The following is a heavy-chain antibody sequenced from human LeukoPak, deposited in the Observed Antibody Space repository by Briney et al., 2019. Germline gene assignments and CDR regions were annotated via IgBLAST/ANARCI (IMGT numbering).Heavy chain of an antibody. CDR1: GYTFTSYG. D-gene: IGHD3/OR15-3a*01. V-gene: IGHV1-18*01. J-gene: IGHJ6*02. Sequence: ASVKVSCKASGYTFTSYGISWVRQAPGQGLEWVGWISAYNGNTNYAQKLQGRVTMTTDTSTSTAYMELRSLRSDDTAVYYCARDRRGTGYYSLEYYYGMDVWGQGTTVTVSS. CDR3: ARDRRGTGYYSLEYYYGMDV. CDR2: ISAYNGNT.